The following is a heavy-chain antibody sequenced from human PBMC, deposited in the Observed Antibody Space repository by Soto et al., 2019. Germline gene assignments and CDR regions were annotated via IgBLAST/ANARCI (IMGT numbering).Heavy chain of an antibody. CDR3: ARDAYPNCFDF. CDR1: GGSINSYY. CDR2: ISSGGSA. J-gene: IGHJ4*02. Sequence: SETLSLTCNVSGGSINSYYWSWIRQPAGKGLEWIGRISSGGSAIYNPSLKSRVTISVDTSKNQFSLRLTSVTAADTAVYFCARDAYPNCFDFWGQGTLVTVSS. D-gene: IGHD2-8*01. V-gene: IGHV4-4*07.